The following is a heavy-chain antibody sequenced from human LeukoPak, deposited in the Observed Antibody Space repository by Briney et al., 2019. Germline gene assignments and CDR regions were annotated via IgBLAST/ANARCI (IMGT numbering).Heavy chain of an antibody. J-gene: IGHJ3*02. V-gene: IGHV4-31*03. CDR1: GGSISSGGYY. CDR3: AREGSWRAFDI. Sequence: SETLSPTCTVSGGSISSGGYYWSWIRQHPGKGLEWIGYIYYSGSTYYNPSLKSRVTISVDTSKNQFSLKLSSVTAADTAVYYCAREGSWRAFDIWGQGTMVTVSS. D-gene: IGHD3-10*01. CDR2: IYYSGST.